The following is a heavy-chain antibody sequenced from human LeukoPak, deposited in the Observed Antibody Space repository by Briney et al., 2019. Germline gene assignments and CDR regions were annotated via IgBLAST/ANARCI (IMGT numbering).Heavy chain of an antibody. CDR3: AKDAPGWSDAFDI. D-gene: IGHD6-19*01. Sequence: GGSLRLSCAASGFTFDDYAMHWVRQAPGKGLEWVSLISGDGGSTYYADSVKGRFTISRDNSKNSLYLQMNSLRTEDTALYYSAKDAPGWSDAFDIWGQGTMVTVSS. CDR2: ISGDGGST. J-gene: IGHJ3*02. V-gene: IGHV3-43*02. CDR1: GFTFDDYA.